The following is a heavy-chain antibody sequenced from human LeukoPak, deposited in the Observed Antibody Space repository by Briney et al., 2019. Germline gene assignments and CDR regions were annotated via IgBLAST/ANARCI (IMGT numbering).Heavy chain of an antibody. Sequence: GGSLRLSCAASGFTFSSYAMSWVRQAPGKGLEWVAVISYDGSNKYYADSVKGRFTISRDNSKNTLYLLMNSLRAEDTAVYYCARDLRIAVAGTIYFDYWGQGTLVTVSS. J-gene: IGHJ4*02. D-gene: IGHD6-19*01. CDR1: GFTFSSYA. CDR3: ARDLRIAVAGTIYFDY. CDR2: ISYDGSNK. V-gene: IGHV3-30-3*01.